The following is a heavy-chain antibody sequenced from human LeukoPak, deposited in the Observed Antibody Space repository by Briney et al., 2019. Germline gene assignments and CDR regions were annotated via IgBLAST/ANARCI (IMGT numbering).Heavy chain of an antibody. V-gene: IGHV4-38-2*02. D-gene: IGHD5-18*01. J-gene: IGHJ4*02. CDR1: GYSISSGYY. Sequence: SETLSLTCTVSGYSISSGYYWGWIRQPPGKGLEWIGSIYYSGSTYYNPSLKSRVTISVDTSKNQFSLKLSSVTAADTAVYYCARDRGYSYRYFDYWGQGTLVTVSS. CDR2: IYYSGST. CDR3: ARDRGYSYRYFDY.